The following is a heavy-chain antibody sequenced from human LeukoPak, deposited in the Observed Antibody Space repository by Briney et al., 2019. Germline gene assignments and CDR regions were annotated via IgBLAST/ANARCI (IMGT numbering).Heavy chain of an antibody. V-gene: IGHV3-66*01. J-gene: IGHJ4*02. CDR3: VRVNRRNILTGPRYFDY. CDR2: IYSGGST. Sequence: GGSLRLSCAASEFSVGSNYMTWVRQAPGKGLEWVSLIYSGGSTYYADSVKGRFTISRDNSKNTLYLQMNSLRAEDTAVYYCVRVNRRNILTGPRYFDYWGQGTLVTVSS. CDR1: EFSVGSNY. D-gene: IGHD3-9*01.